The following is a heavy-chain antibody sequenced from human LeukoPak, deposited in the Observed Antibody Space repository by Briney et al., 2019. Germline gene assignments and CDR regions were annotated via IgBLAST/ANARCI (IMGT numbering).Heavy chain of an antibody. J-gene: IGHJ4*02. Sequence: ASVKVSCKASGYTFTSYGISWVRQAPGQGLEWMGWISAYNGNTNCAQKLQGRVTMTTDTSTSTAYMELRSLRSDDTAVYYCARVGGVYCSSTSCYTTSFDYWGQGTLVTVSS. CDR1: GYTFTSYG. CDR2: ISAYNGNT. V-gene: IGHV1-18*01. D-gene: IGHD2-2*02. CDR3: ARVGGVYCSSTSCYTTSFDY.